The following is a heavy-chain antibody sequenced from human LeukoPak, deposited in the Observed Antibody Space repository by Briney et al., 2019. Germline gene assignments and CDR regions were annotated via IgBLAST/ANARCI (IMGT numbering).Heavy chain of an antibody. J-gene: IGHJ4*02. Sequence: PSETLSLTCAVCGGSFSGYYWSWIRQPPGKGLEWLGEINHSGSTNYNPSLKSRVTISVDTSKNQFSLKLSSVTAADTAVYYCARSRPTGSWHGAFVDYWGQGTLVTVSS. CDR1: GGSFSGYY. D-gene: IGHD6-13*01. V-gene: IGHV4-34*01. CDR3: ARSRPTGSWHGAFVDY. CDR2: INHSGST.